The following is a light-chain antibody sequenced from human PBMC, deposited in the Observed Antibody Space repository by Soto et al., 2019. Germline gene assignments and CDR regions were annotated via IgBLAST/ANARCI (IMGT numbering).Light chain of an antibody. CDR3: QSWDSSLSGSV. V-gene: IGLV1-40*01. Sequence: QSVLTQPPSVSGAPGQRVTISCTGSGSNIGAGYDVHWYQQLPGIAPKLLIFAISNRPSGVPDRFSGSTSGTSASLAITGLQAEDEADYYCQSWDSSLSGSVFGGGTQLTVL. CDR1: GSNIGAGYD. CDR2: AIS. J-gene: IGLJ2*01.